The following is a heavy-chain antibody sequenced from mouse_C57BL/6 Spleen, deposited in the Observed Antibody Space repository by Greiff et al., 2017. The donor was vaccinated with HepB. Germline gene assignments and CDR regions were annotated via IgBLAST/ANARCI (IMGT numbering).Heavy chain of an antibody. D-gene: IGHD6-2*01. CDR3: ARAYSLYSFDY. Sequence: EVQRVESGGGLVKPGGSLKLSCAASGFTFSSYAMSWVRQTPEKRLEWVATISDGGSYTYYPDNVKGRFTISRDNAKNNLYLQMSHLKSEDTAMYYCARAYSLYSFDYWGQGTTLTVSS. CDR1: GFTFSSYA. V-gene: IGHV5-4*01. CDR2: ISDGGSYT. J-gene: IGHJ2*01.